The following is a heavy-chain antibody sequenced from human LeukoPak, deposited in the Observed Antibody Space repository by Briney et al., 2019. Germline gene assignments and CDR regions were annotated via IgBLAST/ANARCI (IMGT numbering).Heavy chain of an antibody. CDR1: GYTFTRYG. CDR2: ISGSNGNT. V-gene: IGHV1-18*01. J-gene: IGHJ4*02. Sequence: ASVKVSCKASGYTFTRYGMSWVRQAPGQGLEWMGWISGSNGNTNYAQKLQGRVTMTTDTSTGTAYMELRSLRSDDTAVYYCARALDYWGQGTLVTVSS. CDR3: ARALDY.